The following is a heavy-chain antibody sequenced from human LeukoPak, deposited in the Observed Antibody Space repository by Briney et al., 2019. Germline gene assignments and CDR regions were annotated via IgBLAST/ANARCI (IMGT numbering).Heavy chain of an antibody. J-gene: IGHJ4*02. CDR2: IIPIFGTA. D-gene: IGHD3-22*01. V-gene: IGHV1-69*05. CDR1: GGTFSSYA. Sequence: GASVKVSCKASGGTFSSYAISWVRQAPGQGLEWMGGIIPIFGTANYAQKFRGRVTITTDESTSTAYMELSSLRSEDTAVYYCAREDYYDSSGYYSLDYWGQGTLVTVSS. CDR3: AREDYYDSSGYYSLDY.